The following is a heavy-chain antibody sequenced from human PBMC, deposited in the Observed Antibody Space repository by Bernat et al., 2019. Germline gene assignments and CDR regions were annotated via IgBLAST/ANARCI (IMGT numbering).Heavy chain of an antibody. Sequence: EVQLVESGGGLVKPGGSLRLSCAASGFTFSSYSMNWVRQAPGKGLEWVSSISSSSSYIYYADSVRGRITITKDNAKNSLYLQMNSVRAEDTAVYYGARRLSSSWDYWGQGTLVTVSS. CDR1: GFTFSSYS. D-gene: IGHD6-13*01. CDR3: ARRLSSSWDY. V-gene: IGHV3-21*01. J-gene: IGHJ4*02. CDR2: ISSSSSYI.